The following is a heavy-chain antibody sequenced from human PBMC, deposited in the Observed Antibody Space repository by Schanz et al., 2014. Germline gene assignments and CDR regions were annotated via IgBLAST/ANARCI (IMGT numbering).Heavy chain of an antibody. V-gene: IGHV3-48*01. CDR2: ISGSSSTK. Sequence: EVQLVESGGGLAQPGGSLRLSCAASGITFSGYSMNWVRQAPGKGLEWVSYISGSSSTKYYADSVKGRFTISRDNGKKSLYLQINNLRAEDTAVYYCAYYDVLTGFDYWGQGTQVTVSS. J-gene: IGHJ4*02. CDR3: AYYDVLTGFDY. D-gene: IGHD3-9*01. CDR1: GITFSGYS.